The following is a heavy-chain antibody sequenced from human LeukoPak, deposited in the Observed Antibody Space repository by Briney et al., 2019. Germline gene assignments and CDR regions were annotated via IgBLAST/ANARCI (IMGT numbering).Heavy chain of an antibody. CDR2: ISGSGGST. CDR1: GFIFSNAW. V-gene: IGHV3-23*01. Sequence: GGSLRLSCAASGFIFSNAWMSWVRQAPGKGLEWVSAISGSGGSTYYADSVKGRFTISRDNSKNTLYLQMNSLRAEDTAVYYCAKDLRTVEIPTGAFDIWGQGTMVTVSS. J-gene: IGHJ3*02. D-gene: IGHD5-24*01. CDR3: AKDLRTVEIPTGAFDI.